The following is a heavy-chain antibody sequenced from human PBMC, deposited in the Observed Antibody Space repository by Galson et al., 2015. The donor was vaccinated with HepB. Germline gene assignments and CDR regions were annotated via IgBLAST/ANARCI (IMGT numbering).Heavy chain of an antibody. CDR3: ARVGALWGDFDY. CDR1: GYTFTGYY. J-gene: IGHJ4*02. V-gene: IGHV1-2*06. CDR2: INPNSGGT. D-gene: IGHD4/OR15-4a*01. Sequence: SVKVSCKASGYTFTGYYMHWVRQAPRQGLEWMGRINPNSGGTNYAQKFQGRVTMTRDTSISTAYMELSRLRSDDTAVYYCARVGALWGDFDYWGQGTLVTVSS.